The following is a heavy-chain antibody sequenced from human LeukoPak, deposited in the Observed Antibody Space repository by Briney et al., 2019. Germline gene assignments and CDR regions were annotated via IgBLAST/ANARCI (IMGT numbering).Heavy chain of an antibody. D-gene: IGHD1-1*01. CDR1: GFTFSNYW. CDR2: IKEDGSEK. J-gene: IGHJ4*02. Sequence: GGSLRLSCAASGFTFSNYWMNWVRQAPGKGLEWVANIKEDGSEKIYVDSVKGRFTISRDNSKNSLYLQINNLRAKDTAVYYCTRNRGTDYWGQGTLVTVSS. V-gene: IGHV3-7*01. CDR3: TRNRGTDY.